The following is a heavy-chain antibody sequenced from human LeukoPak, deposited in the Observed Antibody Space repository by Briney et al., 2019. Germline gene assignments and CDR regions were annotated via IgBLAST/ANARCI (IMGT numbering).Heavy chain of an antibody. J-gene: IGHJ6*02. Sequence: SETLSLTCTVSGGSISSYYWSWIRQPAGKGLEWIGRIYTSGSTNYNPSLKSRVTMSVGTSKNQFSLKLSSVTAADTAVYYCARARYSYGSYCYYGMDVWGQGTTVTVSS. CDR1: GGSISSYY. D-gene: IGHD5-18*01. CDR3: ARARYSYGSYCYYGMDV. CDR2: IYTSGST. V-gene: IGHV4-4*07.